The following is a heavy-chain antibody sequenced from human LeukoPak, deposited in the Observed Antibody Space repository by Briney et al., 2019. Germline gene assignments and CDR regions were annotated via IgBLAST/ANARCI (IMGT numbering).Heavy chain of an antibody. CDR2: INSDGSST. CDR1: GFTFSNYW. Sequence: PGGSLRLSCAASGFTFSNYWMNWVRQAPGKGLVWVSRINSDGSSTSYADSVKGRFTISRDNAKNSLYLQMNSLRAEDTALYYCAREGPNGECLDYWGQGTLVTVSS. D-gene: IGHD2-8*01. CDR3: AREGPNGECLDY. V-gene: IGHV3-74*01. J-gene: IGHJ4*02.